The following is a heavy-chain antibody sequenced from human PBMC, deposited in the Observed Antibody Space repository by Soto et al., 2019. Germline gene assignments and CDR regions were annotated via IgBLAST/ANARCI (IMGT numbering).Heavy chain of an antibody. Sequence: ASVKVSCKPSGYNFNTFDIYWVRQATGQGLEWMGWISAYNGNTNYAQKLQGRVTMTTDTSTSTAYMELRSLRSDDTAVYYCARDNWNYPNWFDPWGQGTLVTVSS. CDR1: GYNFNTFD. J-gene: IGHJ5*02. CDR2: ISAYNGNT. D-gene: IGHD1-7*01. CDR3: ARDNWNYPNWFDP. V-gene: IGHV1-18*01.